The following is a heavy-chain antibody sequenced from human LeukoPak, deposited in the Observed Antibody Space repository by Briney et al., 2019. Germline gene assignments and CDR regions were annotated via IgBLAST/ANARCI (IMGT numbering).Heavy chain of an antibody. Sequence: GGSLRLSCIGTGFTFSSDAMSWVRQAPGRGLEWVATIKPDGSEKYYVDSVKGRFTMSRDNAKNSLYLQVNSLRAEDTAVYYCARGEYFFDYWGQGTLVTVSS. J-gene: IGHJ4*02. CDR2: IKPDGSEK. CDR1: GFTFSSDA. V-gene: IGHV3-7*04. CDR3: ARGEYFFDY.